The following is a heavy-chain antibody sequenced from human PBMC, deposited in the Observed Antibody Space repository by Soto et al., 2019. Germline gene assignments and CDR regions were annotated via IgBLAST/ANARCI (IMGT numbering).Heavy chain of an antibody. CDR2: IYYSGTT. Sequence: SETLSLTCTVSGGSISSSSYYWGWIRQPPGKGLEWIGSIYYSGTTYYNPSLKSRVTISVDTSKNQFSLKLSSVTAADTAVYYCARLLGYCSGGSCYSWFEWFDPWGQGTLVTVSS. D-gene: IGHD2-15*01. CDR1: GGSISSSSYY. CDR3: ARLLGYCSGGSCYSWFEWFDP. V-gene: IGHV4-39*01. J-gene: IGHJ5*02.